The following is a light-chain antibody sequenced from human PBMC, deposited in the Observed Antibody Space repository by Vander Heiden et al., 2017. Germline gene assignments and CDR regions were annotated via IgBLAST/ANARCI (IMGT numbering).Light chain of an antibody. Sequence: QSALTQPPSASASPGQSATTSCSGTSNDIGGYNFVSWYQQHPGKAPKLILFEVTKRPSGVPDRFSGSKSGYTASLTVSGLQAEDEADYCCSSYGGPANFVVFGGGTKLTVL. CDR2: EVT. J-gene: IGLJ2*01. CDR3: SSYGGPANFVV. CDR1: SNDIGGYNF. V-gene: IGLV2-8*01.